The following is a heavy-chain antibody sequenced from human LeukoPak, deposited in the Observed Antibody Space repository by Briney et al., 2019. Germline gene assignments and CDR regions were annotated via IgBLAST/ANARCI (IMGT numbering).Heavy chain of an antibody. CDR3: VRGISWFDP. Sequence: SETLSLTCTVSGGSISSYYWSWIRQPPGKGLEWIGYIYTSGSTNYNPSLKSRVTISVDTSKNQFSLKLSSVTAADTAVYYCVRGISWFDPWGQGTLVTVSS. CDR1: GGSISSYY. J-gene: IGHJ5*02. CDR2: IYTSGST. D-gene: IGHD2-15*01. V-gene: IGHV4-4*09.